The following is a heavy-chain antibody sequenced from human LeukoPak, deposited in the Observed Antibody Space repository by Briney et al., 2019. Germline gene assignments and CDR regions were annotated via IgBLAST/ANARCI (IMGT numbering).Heavy chain of an antibody. CDR2: ISSSGSTI. J-gene: IGHJ4*02. Sequence: PGGSLRLSCAASGFTFSDYFMSWIRQAPGKGLEWVSYISSSGSTIYYADSVKGRFTISRDNAKNSLYLQMNSLRAEDTAVYYCARGARRYYDSSGYYYVHPYFDYWGQGTLVTVSS. V-gene: IGHV3-11*01. CDR1: GFTFSDYF. D-gene: IGHD3-22*01. CDR3: ARGARRYYDSSGYYYVHPYFDY.